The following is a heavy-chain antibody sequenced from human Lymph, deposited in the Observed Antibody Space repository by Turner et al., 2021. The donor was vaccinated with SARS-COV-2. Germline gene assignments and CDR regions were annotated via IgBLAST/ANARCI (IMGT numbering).Heavy chain of an antibody. CDR2: IYYSGST. J-gene: IGHJ4*02. Sequence: QLQLQESGPGLVKPSETLSLTCTVSGGSISSSSYYWGWIRQPPVKGLEWIGNIYYSGSTYYNPSLKSRVTISVDTSKNQFSLKLSSVTAADTAVYYCARLVRRAEYYFDYWGQGTLVTVSS. D-gene: IGHD3-10*01. CDR1: GGSISSSSYY. CDR3: ARLVRRAEYYFDY. V-gene: IGHV4-39*01.